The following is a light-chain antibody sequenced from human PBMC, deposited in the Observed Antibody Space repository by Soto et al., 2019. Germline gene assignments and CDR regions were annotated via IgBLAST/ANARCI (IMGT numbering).Light chain of an antibody. CDR2: GAS. Sequence: EIVLTQSPGTLSLSPGERATLSCRASQSVSSSYLAWYQQKPGQAPRLLIYGASSRATGIPDRFSGSGSGTDFTLTISRQEPEDFAVYYCQQYGRTFGQGTKVEIK. CDR1: QSVSSSY. V-gene: IGKV3-20*01. CDR3: QQYGRT. J-gene: IGKJ1*01.